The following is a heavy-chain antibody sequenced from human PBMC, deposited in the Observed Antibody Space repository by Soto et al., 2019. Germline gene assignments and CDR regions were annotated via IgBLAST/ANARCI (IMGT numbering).Heavy chain of an antibody. D-gene: IGHD6-19*01. Sequence: GGSLRLSCAASGFTFSTYAMSWVRQVPGKGLEWVSGISGSGGNAFYADSVKGRFTISRDNSKNTLYLQMNSLRAEDTAVYYCAKGVPGIAVAGTGYLQQWGQGTLVTVSS. J-gene: IGHJ1*01. CDR1: GFTFSTYA. CDR2: ISGSGGNA. V-gene: IGHV3-23*01. CDR3: AKGVPGIAVAGTGYLQQ.